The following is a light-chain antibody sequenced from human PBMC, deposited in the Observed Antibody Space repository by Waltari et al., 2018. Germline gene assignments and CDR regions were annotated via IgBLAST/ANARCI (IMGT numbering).Light chain of an antibody. CDR3: SSFSGSNNYNVV. Sequence: QPALTQPPSASGSPGQSVTISCNGTNSDVGGYNYVTWYPQHPGEAPKLMIYEVTKRPSGVPDRFSGSKSDNTSSLTVSGLQAEDEADYYCSSFSGSNNYNVVFGGGTKLTVL. CDR2: EVT. CDR1: NSDVGGYNY. J-gene: IGLJ2*01. V-gene: IGLV2-8*01.